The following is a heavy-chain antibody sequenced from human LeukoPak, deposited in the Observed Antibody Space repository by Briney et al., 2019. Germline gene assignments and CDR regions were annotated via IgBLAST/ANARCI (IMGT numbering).Heavy chain of an antibody. CDR1: GGSITINSYY. V-gene: IGHV4-39*01. CDR3: AGPGRGHYYFDF. Sequence: SETLSLTCTISGGSITINSYYWGWIRQPPGKGLEWIGSIYYSGSTYYDPSLKSRVTISVDTSKNQFSLKLSSVTAADTAVYYCAGPGRGHYYFDFWGQGTLVTVSS. D-gene: IGHD3-10*01. CDR2: IYYSGST. J-gene: IGHJ4*02.